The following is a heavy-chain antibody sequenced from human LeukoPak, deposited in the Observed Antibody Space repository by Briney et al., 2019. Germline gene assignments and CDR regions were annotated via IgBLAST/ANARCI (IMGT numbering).Heavy chain of an antibody. J-gene: IGHJ4*02. CDR2: ISSSGSSI. V-gene: IGHV3-48*03. CDR1: GFTFSRYE. CDR3: ARTRDGPFDY. Sequence: PGGSLRLSCGVSGFTFSRYEKKWVRQAPGEGGEWLSHISSSGSSIQYADSVKGRFTISRDNAKNSLYLQMNSLRAEDTAVYYCARTRDGPFDYWGQGTLVTVSS. D-gene: IGHD5-24*01.